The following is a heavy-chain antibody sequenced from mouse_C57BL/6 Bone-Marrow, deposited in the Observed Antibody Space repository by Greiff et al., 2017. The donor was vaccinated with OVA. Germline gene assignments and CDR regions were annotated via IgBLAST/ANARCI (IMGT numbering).Heavy chain of an antibody. V-gene: IGHV1-55*01. CDR2: IYPGSGST. Sequence: QVQLKQSGAELVKPGASVKMSCQASCYTFTSYWITWVKQRPGQGLEWIGDIYPGSGSTNYNEKFKSKATLTVDTSSSTAYMQLSSLTSEDSAVYYCARLTTVGGYWGQGTTLTVSS. D-gene: IGHD1-1*01. J-gene: IGHJ2*01. CDR1: CYTFTSYW. CDR3: ARLTTVGGY.